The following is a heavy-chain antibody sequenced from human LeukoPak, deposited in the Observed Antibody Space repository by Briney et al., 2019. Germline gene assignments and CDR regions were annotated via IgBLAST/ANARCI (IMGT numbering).Heavy chain of an antibody. D-gene: IGHD1-1*01. CDR1: GFTFSSYT. CDR2: ISSSSSYI. CDR3: ARDRLLEDRDYHYYYYMDV. V-gene: IGHV3-21*01. J-gene: IGHJ6*03. Sequence: PGGSLRLSRAVSGFTFSSYTINWVRQAPGKGLEWVSSISSSSSYIYYADSVKGRFTISRDNAKNSLSLQMNSLRAEDTAVYYCARDRLLEDRDYHYYYYMDVWGIGTTVTVSS.